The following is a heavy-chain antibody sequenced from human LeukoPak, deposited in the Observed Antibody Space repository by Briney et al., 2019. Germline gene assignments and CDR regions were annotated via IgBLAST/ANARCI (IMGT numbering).Heavy chain of an antibody. CDR1: GFILHKYG. V-gene: IGHV3-21*01. D-gene: IGHD6-13*01. CDR3: ARAPYSSFDY. Sequence: PGGSLRLSCAASGFILHKYGMHWVRQAPGKGLEWVSSISSSSSYIYYADSVKGRFTISRDNAKNSLYLQMNSLRAEDTAVYYCARAPYSSFDYWGQGTLVTVSS. J-gene: IGHJ4*02. CDR2: ISSSSSYI.